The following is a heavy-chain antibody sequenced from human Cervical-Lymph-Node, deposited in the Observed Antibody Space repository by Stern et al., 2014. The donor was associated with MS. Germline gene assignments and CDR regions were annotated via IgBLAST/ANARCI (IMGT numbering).Heavy chain of an antibody. CDR2: ISSSGSNK. D-gene: IGHD2-2*01. CDR3: ARHCSSSSCYRYYGMDV. V-gene: IGHV3-21*01. Sequence: ARQAPGKGLEWVSSISSSGSNKYYADSVKGRLTISRDNAKNSLYLQMNSLRAEDTSIYYCARHCSSSSCYRYYGMDVWGQGTTVTVSS. J-gene: IGHJ6*02.